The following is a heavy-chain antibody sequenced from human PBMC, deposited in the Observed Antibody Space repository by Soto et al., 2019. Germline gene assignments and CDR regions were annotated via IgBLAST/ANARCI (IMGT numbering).Heavy chain of an antibody. CDR3: ARPKLRGGYCTNGVCDAFDI. CDR2: IYYSGST. V-gene: IGHV4-39*01. Sequence: PSETLSLTCTVSGGSISSSSYYWGWIRQPPGKGLEWIGSIYYSGSTYYNPSLKSRVTISVDTSKNQFSLKLSSVTAADTAVYYCARPKLRGGYCTNGVCDAFDIWGQGTMVTVSS. J-gene: IGHJ3*02. CDR1: GGSISSSSYY. D-gene: IGHD2-8*01.